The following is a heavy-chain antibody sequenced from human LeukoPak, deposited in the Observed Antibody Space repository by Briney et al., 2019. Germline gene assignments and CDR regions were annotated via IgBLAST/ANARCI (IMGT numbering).Heavy chain of an antibody. CDR1: GFTFRTYC. CDR3: VRDFRSADY. CDR2: ICPDGTVT. J-gene: IGHJ4*02. V-gene: IGHV3-74*01. Sequence: GGSLRLSCAASGFTFRTYCMHWVRQAPGKGPMWVSRICPDGTVTNYADSVRARFIISRDNARNTVYLQMNSLRVEDTAVYYCVRDFRSADYWGQGTLVTVSS.